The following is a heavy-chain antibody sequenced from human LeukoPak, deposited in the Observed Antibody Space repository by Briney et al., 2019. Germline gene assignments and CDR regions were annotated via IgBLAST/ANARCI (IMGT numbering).Heavy chain of an antibody. CDR1: GYTFTSNY. D-gene: IGHD3-22*01. V-gene: IGHV1-46*01. Sequence: ASVKVSCKAFGYTFTSNYMHWVRQAPGQGPEWMGVISPSGGSTTYAQKFQGRVTLTRDMSTSTDYLELSSLRSEDTAVYYCATDYYYDSSGSYYTVDYWGQGTLVTVSS. CDR2: ISPSGGST. CDR3: ATDYYYDSSGSYYTVDY. J-gene: IGHJ4*02.